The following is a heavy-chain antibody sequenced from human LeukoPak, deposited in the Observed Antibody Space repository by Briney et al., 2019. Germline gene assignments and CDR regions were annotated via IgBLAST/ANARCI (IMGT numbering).Heavy chain of an antibody. CDR2: ISSSGSTI. J-gene: IGHJ6*04. D-gene: IGHD3-10*02. CDR1: GFTLSGYS. Sequence: PGGSLRLSCAASGFTLSGYSMNWVRQAPGKGLEWVSYISSSGSTIYYADSVKGRFTISRDNAKNSLYLQMNSLRAEDTAVYYCAELGITMIGGVWGKGTTVTISS. CDR3: AELGITMIGGV. V-gene: IGHV3-48*04.